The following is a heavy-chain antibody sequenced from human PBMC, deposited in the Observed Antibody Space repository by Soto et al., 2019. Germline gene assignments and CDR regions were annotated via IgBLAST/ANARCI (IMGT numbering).Heavy chain of an antibody. CDR2: ISANIIST. CDR1: GFNFNSHA. V-gene: IGHV3-23*01. Sequence: EVQLLESGGGLVQPGGSLRLSCAASGFNFNSHAMTWVRQAPGKGLEWVSTISANIISTYYADSVKGRFTISRDNSKNTLYLQMSSRRVEDRAVYHCASVDTPTVRVGMDVWGQGTTVTVSS. J-gene: IGHJ6*02. D-gene: IGHD2-15*01. CDR3: ASVDTPTVRVGMDV.